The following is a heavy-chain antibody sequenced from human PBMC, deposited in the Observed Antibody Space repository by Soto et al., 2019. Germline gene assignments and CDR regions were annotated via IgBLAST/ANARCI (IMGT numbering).Heavy chain of an antibody. D-gene: IGHD3-22*01. Sequence: QITLKESGPPLVKPTQTLTLTCTFSGFSLSTSGVGVGWIRQPPGKALEWLALIYWDDDKRYSPSLKSRLTITKDTSKNQVVLTMTNMDPVDTATYYCAHNGGYYDSSGYSDYFDYWGQGTLVTVSS. CDR1: GFSLSTSGVG. J-gene: IGHJ4*02. V-gene: IGHV2-5*02. CDR3: AHNGGYYDSSGYSDYFDY. CDR2: IYWDDDK.